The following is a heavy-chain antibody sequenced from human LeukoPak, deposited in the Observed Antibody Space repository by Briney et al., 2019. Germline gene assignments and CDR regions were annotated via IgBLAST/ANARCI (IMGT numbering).Heavy chain of an antibody. CDR3: ARGHYYYDSSGRLADAFDI. V-gene: IGHV3-11*01. Sequence: GGSLRLSCAASGFTFSDYYMSWIRQAPGKGLEWVSYISSSGSTRYYSDSVKGRFTISRDNAKNSLYLQMNSLRAEDTAVYYCARGHYYYDSSGRLADAFDIWGQGTMVTVSS. CDR1: GFTFSDYY. J-gene: IGHJ3*02. CDR2: ISSSGSTR. D-gene: IGHD3-22*01.